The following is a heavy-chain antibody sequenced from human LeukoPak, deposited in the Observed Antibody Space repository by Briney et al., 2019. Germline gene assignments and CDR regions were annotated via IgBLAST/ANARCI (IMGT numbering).Heavy chain of an antibody. Sequence: GGSLRLSCAASGFTFNSYGMHWVRQAPGKGLEWVAIISYDGSNKYYADSVKGRFTISRDNSKNTLYLQMNSLRDEDTAVFYCARSRYDYIWGIDYWGQGTLVTISS. CDR1: GFTFNSYG. J-gene: IGHJ4*02. CDR3: ARSRYDYIWGIDY. V-gene: IGHV3-30*03. CDR2: ISYDGSNK. D-gene: IGHD3-16*01.